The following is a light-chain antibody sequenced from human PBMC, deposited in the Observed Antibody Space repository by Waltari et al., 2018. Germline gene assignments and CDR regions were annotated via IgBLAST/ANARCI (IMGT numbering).Light chain of an antibody. J-gene: IGLJ1*01. Sequence: QSALTQPASVSGTPGQPITISCSGTTSDVGSYYLVSWYQQHPGEAPKLLICEVFKRPPDTSSRFSGAKSGSTASLTISGLQPEDEADYYCCSYAGRGTYVFGSGTKVTVL. CDR1: TSDVGSYYL. CDR2: EVF. V-gene: IGLV2-23*02. CDR3: CSYAGRGTYV.